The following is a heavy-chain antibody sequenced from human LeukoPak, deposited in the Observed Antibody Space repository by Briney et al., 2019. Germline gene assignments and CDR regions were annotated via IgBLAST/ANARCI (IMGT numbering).Heavy chain of an antibody. J-gene: IGHJ4*02. V-gene: IGHV4-38-2*02. CDR1: GYSISSGYY. CDR2: IYHSGNT. CDR3: ARDVNYCSGGSCYYYFDY. D-gene: IGHD2-15*01. Sequence: SETLSLTCTVSGYSISSGYYWGWIRQPPGKGLEWIGSIYHSGNTYYNPSLKSRVTISVDTSKNQFSLKLSSVTAADTAVYYCARDVNYCSGGSCYYYFDYWGQGTLVTVSS.